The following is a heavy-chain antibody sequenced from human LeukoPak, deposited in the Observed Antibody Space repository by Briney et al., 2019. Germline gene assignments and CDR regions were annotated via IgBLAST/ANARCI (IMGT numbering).Heavy chain of an antibody. J-gene: IGHJ3*02. V-gene: IGHV3-11*03. Sequence: PGGSLRLSCAASGFTFSDYYMSWIRQAPGKGLEWVSYISSSSSYTNYADSVKGRFTISRDNAKNSLYLQMNSLRAEDTALYYCARGDSSGYYYVFAYDIWGQGTMVTVSS. CDR2: ISSSSSYT. CDR3: ARGDSSGYYYVFAYDI. D-gene: IGHD3-22*01. CDR1: GFTFSDYY.